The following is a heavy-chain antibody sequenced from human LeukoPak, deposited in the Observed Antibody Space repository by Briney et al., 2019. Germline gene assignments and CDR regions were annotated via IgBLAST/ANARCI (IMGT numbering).Heavy chain of an antibody. V-gene: IGHV4-30-2*01. CDR2: IYHTGGA. CDR1: GGSISSDGYS. D-gene: IGHD3-16*01. J-gene: IGHJ5*02. CDR3: ARGDYRSFVPWFDP. Sequence: PSQTLSLTCAVSGGSISSDGYSWIWIRQPPGKGLECLGYIYHTGGAYYNPSLKSRVSISVDKSKNEFSLKLTSVTAADTAVYYCARGDYRSFVPWFDPWGQGALVTVSS.